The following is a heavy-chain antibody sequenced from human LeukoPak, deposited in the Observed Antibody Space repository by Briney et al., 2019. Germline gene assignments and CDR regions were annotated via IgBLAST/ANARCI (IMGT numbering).Heavy chain of an antibody. V-gene: IGHV3-15*01. CDR2: IKSKTDGGTT. D-gene: IGHD2-15*01. Sequence: GGSLRLSCAASGFTFSNAWMSWVRQAPGKGLEWVGRIKSKTDGGTTDYAAPVKGRFTISRDDSKNTLYLQMNSLKTEDTAVYYCTTGSDCSGGSCYLYYYYYGMDVWGKGTTVTASS. J-gene: IGHJ6*04. CDR1: GFTFSNAW. CDR3: TTGSDCSGGSCYLYYYYYGMDV.